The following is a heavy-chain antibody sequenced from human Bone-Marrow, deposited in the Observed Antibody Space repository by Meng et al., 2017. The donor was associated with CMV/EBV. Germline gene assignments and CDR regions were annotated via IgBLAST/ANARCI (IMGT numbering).Heavy chain of an antibody. V-gene: IGHV6-1*01. CDR3: ARDLYYYDSSGYYHPTLDY. CDR2: TYYRSKWYN. CDR1: GDSVSSNSAA. J-gene: IGHJ4*02. D-gene: IGHD3-22*01. Sequence: SETLSLTCAISGDSVSSNSAAWNWIRQSPSRGLEWLVRTYYRSKWYNDYAVSVKSRITIYPDTSKNQFSLQLNSVTPEDTAVYYCARDLYYYDSSGYYHPTLDYWGQGTLVTVSS.